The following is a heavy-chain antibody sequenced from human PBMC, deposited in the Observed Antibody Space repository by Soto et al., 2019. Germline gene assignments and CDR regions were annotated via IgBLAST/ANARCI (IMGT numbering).Heavy chain of an antibody. J-gene: IGHJ4*02. Sequence: QVQLVQSGAEVTKPGASVKVSFKPSGYPFTSYHVNWVRQAPGQGLEWLGWMDPKNGDTDHAQKFQGRVTMTRDTSTNTDYMELSTLTPDDTAIYYCARGVEEGLDYWGPGTLVTVSS. CDR2: MDPKNGDT. V-gene: IGHV1-8*01. CDR1: GYPFTSYH. D-gene: IGHD3-3*01. CDR3: ARGVEEGLDY.